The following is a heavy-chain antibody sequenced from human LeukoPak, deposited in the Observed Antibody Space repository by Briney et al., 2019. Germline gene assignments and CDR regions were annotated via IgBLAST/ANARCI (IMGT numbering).Heavy chain of an antibody. Sequence: VKPSETLSLTCTVSGGSISTYYWSWIRQPAGKGLEWIGRIYTSGSTDYNPSLKSRVTMSLDTSKNQFSLRLTSVTAADTAVYYCARGPPPDFDYWGQGTLVTVSS. CDR2: IYTSGST. CDR3: ARGPPPDFDY. CDR1: GGSISTYY. J-gene: IGHJ4*02. V-gene: IGHV4-4*07.